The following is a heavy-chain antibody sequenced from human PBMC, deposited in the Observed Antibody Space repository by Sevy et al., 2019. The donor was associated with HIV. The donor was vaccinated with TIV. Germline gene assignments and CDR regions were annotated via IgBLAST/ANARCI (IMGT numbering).Heavy chain of an antibody. V-gene: IGHV3-30-3*01. CDR2: ISYDGSNK. CDR3: ATADYGDYSGEFDY. CDR1: GITFSSHA. J-gene: IGHJ4*02. D-gene: IGHD4-17*01. Sequence: GGSLRLSCAASGITFSSHAMHWVRQAPGKGLEWVTIISYDGSNKYCADSVKGRFTISRDNSKNTLYLQMNSLRAEDTAVYYCATADYGDYSGEFDYWGQGTLVTVSS.